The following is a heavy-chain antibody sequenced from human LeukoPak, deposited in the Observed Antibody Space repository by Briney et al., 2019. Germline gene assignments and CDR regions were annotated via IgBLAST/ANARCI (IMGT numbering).Heavy chain of an antibody. CDR3: AKLGGPYNWDYAGLNYMDV. Sequence: HPGGSLRLSCAASGFIFSSYAMTSVRQAPGEGLEWVSAISGSGSNTYYADSVKGRFTISRDNSKDTLYLQMNSLRAEDTAIYYCAKLGGPYNWDYAGLNYMDVWGKGTTFTVSS. CDR2: ISGSGSNT. V-gene: IGHV3-23*01. CDR1: GFIFSSYA. D-gene: IGHD1-7*01. J-gene: IGHJ6*03.